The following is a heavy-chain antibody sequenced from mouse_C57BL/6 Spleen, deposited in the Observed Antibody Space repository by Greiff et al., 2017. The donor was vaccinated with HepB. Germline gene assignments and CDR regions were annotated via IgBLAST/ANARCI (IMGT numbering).Heavy chain of an antibody. CDR1: GYTFTEYT. J-gene: IGHJ4*01. CDR3: ARHVYYSDAMDY. V-gene: IGHV1-62-2*01. Sequence: VQLQQSGAELVKPGASVKLSCKASGYTFTEYTIHWVKQRSGQGLEWIGWFYPGSGSIKYNEKFKDKATLTADKSSSTAYMGLSRLTSEDSAVYICARHVYYSDAMDYWGQGTSVTVSS. CDR2: FYPGSGSI. D-gene: IGHD2-12*01.